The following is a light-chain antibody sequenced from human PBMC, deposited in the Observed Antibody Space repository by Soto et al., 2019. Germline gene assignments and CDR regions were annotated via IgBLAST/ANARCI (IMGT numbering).Light chain of an antibody. CDR1: QTVSIN. J-gene: IGKJ2*01. V-gene: IGKV3-15*01. CDR2: GAS. CDR3: HQYGSSPYT. Sequence: EIVMTQSPATLSVSPGERATLSCRASQTVSINLAWYQHKPGQAPRLLIYGASSRATGVPGRFSGSGSGTEFTLTISSLQSEDFAVYYCHQYGSSPYTFGQGTKLEI.